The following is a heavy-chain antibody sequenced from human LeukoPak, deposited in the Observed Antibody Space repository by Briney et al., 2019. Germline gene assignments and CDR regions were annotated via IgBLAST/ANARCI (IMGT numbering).Heavy chain of an antibody. CDR2: LSYDGSNK. D-gene: IGHD3-9*01. CDR3: AKDQSYDILTGYYDY. CDR1: GFPFDDYA. Sequence: PGGPRGLPFAASGFPFDDYALHWSRQAPGKGLGGGAVLSYDGSNKYYADSVKGRFTISRDNSKNTLYLQMNSLRAEDTAVYYCAKDQSYDILTGYYDYWGQGTLVTVSS. V-gene: IGHV3-30*18. J-gene: IGHJ4*02.